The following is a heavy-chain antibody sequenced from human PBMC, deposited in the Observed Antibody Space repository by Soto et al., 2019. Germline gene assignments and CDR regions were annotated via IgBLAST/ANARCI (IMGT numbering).Heavy chain of an antibody. CDR3: ARNTWFYGMDV. CDR2: IYYSGST. Sequence: SETLSLTCTVSGGSISSYYWSWIRQPPGKGLEWIGYIYYSGSTNYNPSLKIRVTISVDTSKNQFSLKLSSVTAADTAVYYCARNTWFYGMDVWGQGTTVTVSS. V-gene: IGHV4-59*01. D-gene: IGHD3-9*01. J-gene: IGHJ6*02. CDR1: GGSISSYY.